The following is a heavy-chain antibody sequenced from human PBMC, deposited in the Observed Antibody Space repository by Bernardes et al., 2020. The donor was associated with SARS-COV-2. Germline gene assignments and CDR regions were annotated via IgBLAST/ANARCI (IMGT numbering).Heavy chain of an antibody. Sequence: ETLSLTCTVSGGSISSYYWSWIRQPPGKGLVWIGYIYYSGSTNYNPSLKNRVTISVDTSKNQFSLKLSSVTAADTAVYYCARAKADYSSGWYGPYYYNMDVWGQGTTVTVSS. CDR2: IYYSGST. CDR3: ARAKADYSSGWYGPYYYNMDV. V-gene: IGHV4-59*01. D-gene: IGHD6-19*01. J-gene: IGHJ6*02. CDR1: GGSISSYY.